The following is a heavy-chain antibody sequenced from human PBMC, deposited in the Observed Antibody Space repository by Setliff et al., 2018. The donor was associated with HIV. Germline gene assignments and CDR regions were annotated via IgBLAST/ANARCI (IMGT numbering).Heavy chain of an antibody. CDR1: GAPLNGFF. V-gene: IGHV4-34*01. CDR3: ARGLKGGGYYFDY. CDR2: INHSGST. Sequence: SETLSLTCAVYGAPLNGFFWSWVRQRPERGLEWIGEINHSGSTYYNPSLKSRVTISVDTSKNQFSLKLSSVTAGDTAVYYCARGLKGGGYYFDYWGQGMLVTVSS. J-gene: IGHJ4*01. D-gene: IGHD1-26*01.